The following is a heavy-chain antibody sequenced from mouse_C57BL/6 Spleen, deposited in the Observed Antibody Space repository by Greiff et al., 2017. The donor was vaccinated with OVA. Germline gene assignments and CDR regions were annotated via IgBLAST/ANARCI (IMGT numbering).Heavy chain of an antibody. Sequence: QVQLQQPGAELVKPGASVKLSCKASGYTFTSYWMHWVKQRPGQGLEWIGMIHPNSGSTNYNEKFKSKATLTVDKSSSTAYMQLSSLTCEDSAVYYCAPAYYSNYADYWGQGTTLTVSS. J-gene: IGHJ2*01. CDR2: IHPNSGST. D-gene: IGHD2-5*01. CDR1: GYTFTSYW. CDR3: APAYYSNYADY. V-gene: IGHV1-64*01.